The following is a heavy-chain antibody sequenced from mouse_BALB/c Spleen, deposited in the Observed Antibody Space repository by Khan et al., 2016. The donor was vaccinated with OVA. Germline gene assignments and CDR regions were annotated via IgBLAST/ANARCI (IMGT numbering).Heavy chain of an antibody. J-gene: IGHJ4*01. CDR3: ARSNYYGRGLYAMDY. V-gene: IGHV1S41*01. D-gene: IGHD1-1*01. Sequence: DLVEPGASVKLSCKASGYTFTSYWINWIKERPGQGPQWIGQIGPGSGSAFYNELFKGKATLTVDTSSSTVYIQLSSLSSEDSAVYFCARSNYYGRGLYAMDYWGQGTSVTVSS. CDR1: GYTFTSYW. CDR2: IGPGSGSA.